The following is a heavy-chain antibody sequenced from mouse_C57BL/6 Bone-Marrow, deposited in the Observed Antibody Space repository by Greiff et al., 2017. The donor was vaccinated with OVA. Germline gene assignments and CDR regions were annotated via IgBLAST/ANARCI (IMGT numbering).Heavy chain of an antibody. J-gene: IGHJ2*01. CDR2: IYPRSGNT. Sequence: VQLQESGAELARPGASVKLSCKASGYTFTSYGISWVKQRTGQGLEWIGDIYPRSGNTYYNEKFKGKATLTADKYSSTAYMELRSLTSEDSAVYFCARRNGPYLWLRLGYYFDYWGQGTTLTVSS. CDR1: GYTFTSYG. CDR3: ARRNGPYLWLRLGYYFDY. V-gene: IGHV1-81*01. D-gene: IGHD2-2*01.